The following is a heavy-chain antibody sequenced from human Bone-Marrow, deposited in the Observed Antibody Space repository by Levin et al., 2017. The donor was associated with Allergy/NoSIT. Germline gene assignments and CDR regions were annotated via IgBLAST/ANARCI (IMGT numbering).Heavy chain of an antibody. J-gene: IGHJ4*02. CDR1: GGPFNNYA. Sequence: PEASVKVSCKTSGGPFNNYAISWVRQAPGQGPEWMGGILPIYDISKYAQKFQGRLTITADQSTSTAHMELTGRTSADTAVYFCARCRHFTGWYPVDYWGPGTLVTVSS. CDR2: ILPIYDIS. D-gene: IGHD6-19*01. V-gene: IGHV1-69*10. CDR3: ARCRHFTGWYPVDY.